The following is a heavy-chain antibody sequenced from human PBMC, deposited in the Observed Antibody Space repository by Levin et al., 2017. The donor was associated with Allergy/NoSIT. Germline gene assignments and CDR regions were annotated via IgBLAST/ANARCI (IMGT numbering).Heavy chain of an antibody. CDR1: GFTFSSYA. CDR2: ISYDGSNK. Sequence: GGSLRLSCAASGFTFSSYAMHWVRQAPGKGLEWVAVISYDGSNKYYADSVKGRFTISRDNSKNTLYLQMNSLRAEDTAVYYCARDSSGYSSSWYPGYYYYGMDVWGQGTTVTVSS. V-gene: IGHV3-30-3*01. CDR3: ARDSSGYSSSWYPGYYYYGMDV. J-gene: IGHJ6*02. D-gene: IGHD6-13*01.